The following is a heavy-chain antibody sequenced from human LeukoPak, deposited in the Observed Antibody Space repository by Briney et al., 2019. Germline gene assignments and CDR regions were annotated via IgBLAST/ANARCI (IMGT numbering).Heavy chain of an antibody. Sequence: SVKVSCKASGYTFTSYGISWVRQAPGQGLEWMGGIIPIFGTANYAQKFQGRVTITTDESTSTAYMELSSLRSEDTAVYYCARVRRGVVPAANKIYYYYYYYMDVWGKGTTVTVSS. D-gene: IGHD2-2*01. CDR1: GYTFTSYG. J-gene: IGHJ6*03. CDR3: ARVRRGVVPAANKIYYYYYYYMDV. CDR2: IIPIFGTA. V-gene: IGHV1-69*05.